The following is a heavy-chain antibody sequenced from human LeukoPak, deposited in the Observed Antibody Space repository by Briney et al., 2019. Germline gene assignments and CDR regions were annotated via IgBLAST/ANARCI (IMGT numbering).Heavy chain of an antibody. CDR1: GYTFTSYA. CDR3: ARTGYSSSWYVDNWFDP. D-gene: IGHD6-13*01. CDR2: INAGNGNT. J-gene: IGHJ5*02. Sequence: ASVKVSCKASGYTFTSYAMHWVRQAPGQRLEWMGWINAGNGNTKYSQKFQGRVTITRDTSASTAYMELSSLRSEDTAVYYCARTGYSSSWYVDNWFDPWGQGTLVTVSS. V-gene: IGHV1-3*01.